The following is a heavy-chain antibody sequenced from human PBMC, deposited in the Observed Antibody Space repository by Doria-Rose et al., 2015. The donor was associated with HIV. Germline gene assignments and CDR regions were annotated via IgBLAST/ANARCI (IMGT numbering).Heavy chain of an antibody. CDR1: SSYY. J-gene: IGHJ6*03. Sequence: SSYYWNWIRQPPGKGLEWIGYIYSSGSTHYNSSLKSRVTISIDTSKNQFSLKPSSVTAADTAVYYCARFRPSRGIYYSLDVWGKGTAVTVSS. CDR2: IYSSGST. D-gene: IGHD3-10*01. CDR3: ARFRPSRGIYYSLDV. V-gene: IGHV4-4*09.